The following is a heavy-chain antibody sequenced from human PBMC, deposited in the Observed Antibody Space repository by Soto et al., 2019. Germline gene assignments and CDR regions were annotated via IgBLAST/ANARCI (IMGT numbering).Heavy chain of an antibody. CDR3: ARESDGDYGFDY. Sequence: GGSLRHSCAASGFTFRSYGMHWVRQAPGKGLEWVAVIWYDGSNKYHADSVKGRFTISRDNSKNTLYLQMNSLRAEDTGIYYCARESDGDYGFDYWGQGTLVTVSS. CDR1: GFTFRSYG. CDR2: IWYDGSNK. V-gene: IGHV3-33*01. D-gene: IGHD4-17*01. J-gene: IGHJ4*02.